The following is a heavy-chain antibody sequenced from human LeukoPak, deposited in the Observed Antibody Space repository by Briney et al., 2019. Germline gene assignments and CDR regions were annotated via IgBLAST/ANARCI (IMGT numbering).Heavy chain of an antibody. CDR1: GFTFSNYA. D-gene: IGHD6-13*01. V-gene: IGHV3-30*04. J-gene: IGHJ4*02. CDR2: ISYDGSNK. CDR3: AKSYRYSSSWYGGDYYFDY. Sequence: PGRSLRLSCAASGFTFSNYAIHWVRQTPGKGLEWVAVISYDGSNKYYADSVKGRFTISRDNSKNTLYLQMNSLRAEDTAVYYCAKSYRYSSSWYGGDYYFDYWGQGTLVTVSS.